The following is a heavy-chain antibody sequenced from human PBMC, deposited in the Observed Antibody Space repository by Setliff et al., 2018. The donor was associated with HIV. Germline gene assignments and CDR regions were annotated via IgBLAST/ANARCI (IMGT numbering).Heavy chain of an antibody. J-gene: IGHJ3*02. CDR1: GGSFTSRSYY. Sequence: SETLSLTCTVSGGSFTSRSYYWGWIRQPPGKGLEWIGSIFYSGITYYNPSLKSRVTISVDTSKNQFSLNLTSVTAADTAVYYCARVPLGYYDSSGPRDAFDIWGQGTMVTVSS. D-gene: IGHD3-22*01. CDR2: IFYSGIT. CDR3: ARVPLGYYDSSGPRDAFDI. V-gene: IGHV4-39*01.